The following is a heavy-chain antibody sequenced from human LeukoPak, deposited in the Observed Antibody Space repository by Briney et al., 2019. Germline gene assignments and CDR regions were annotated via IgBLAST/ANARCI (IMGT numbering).Heavy chain of an antibody. CDR2: ISYDGSNK. J-gene: IGHJ3*02. V-gene: IGHV3-30*18. D-gene: IGHD5-18*01. CDR3: AKDPRDTAMARDAFDI. Sequence: PGGSLRLSCAASGFTFSSYGMHWVRQAPGKGLEWVAVISYDGSNKYYADSVKGRFTISRDNSKNTLYLRMSSLRAEDTAVYYCAKDPRDTAMARDAFDIWGQGTMVTVSS. CDR1: GFTFSSYG.